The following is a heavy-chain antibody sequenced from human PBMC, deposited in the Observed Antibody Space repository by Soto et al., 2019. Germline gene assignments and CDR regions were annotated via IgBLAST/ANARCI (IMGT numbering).Heavy chain of an antibody. Sequence: EVQVVESGGGLVQPGGSLRLSCSFTFRMYSMNWVRQAPGKGLEWVESISSGGDYIKYADSVKGRCTTSRDKAKNSVSLQMNSLRVDDTAIYFCTRDQGGSYDSWFDPWGQGTLVTVSS. CDR3: TRDQGGSYDSWFDP. J-gene: IGHJ5*02. D-gene: IGHD1-26*01. V-gene: IGHV3-21*01. CDR2: ISSGGDYI. CDR1: FTFRMYS.